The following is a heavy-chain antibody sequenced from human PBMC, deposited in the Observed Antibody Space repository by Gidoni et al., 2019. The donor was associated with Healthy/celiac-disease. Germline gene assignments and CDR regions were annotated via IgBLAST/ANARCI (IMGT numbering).Heavy chain of an antibody. Sequence: AELTKPRASVNVSCKASGYTFTSYGISWVRQAPGQGLEWMGWISAYNGNTNYAQKLQGRVTMTTDTSTSTAYMELRSLRSDDTAVYYCARLKVVAASFRYYYYGMDVWGQGTTVTVSS. CDR1: GYTFTSYG. V-gene: IGHV1-18*01. CDR2: ISAYNGNT. CDR3: ARLKVVAASFRYYYYGMDV. D-gene: IGHD2-15*01. J-gene: IGHJ6*02.